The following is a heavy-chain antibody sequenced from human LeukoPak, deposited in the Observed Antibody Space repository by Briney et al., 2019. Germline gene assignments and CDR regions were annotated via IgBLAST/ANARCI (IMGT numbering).Heavy chain of an antibody. CDR2: IYYSGST. V-gene: IGHV4-39*02. CDR3: ARDLGFSRPMRKALAGIFDY. CDR1: GGSISSSSYY. D-gene: IGHD6-19*01. Sequence: SETLSLTCTVSGGSISSSSYYWGWIRQPPGKGLEWIGSIYYSGSTYYNPSLKSRVTISVDTSKNQFSLKLSSVTAADTAMYYCARDLGFSRPMRKALAGIFDYWGQGTLVTVSS. J-gene: IGHJ4*02.